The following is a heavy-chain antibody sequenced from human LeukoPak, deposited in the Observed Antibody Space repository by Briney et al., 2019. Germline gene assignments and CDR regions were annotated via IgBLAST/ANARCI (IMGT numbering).Heavy chain of an antibody. D-gene: IGHD2-2*02. CDR2: INHSGST. J-gene: IGHJ6*03. V-gene: IGHV4-34*01. CDR1: GGSFSVYY. CDR3: ARGKKQGYCSSTSCYSAYYYYMDV. Sequence: PSETLSLTCAVYGGSFSVYYWSWIRQPPGKGLEWIGEINHSGSTNYNPSLKSRVTISVDTSKNQFSLKLSSVTAADTAVYYCARGKKQGYCSSTSCYSAYYYYMDVWGKGTTVTVSS.